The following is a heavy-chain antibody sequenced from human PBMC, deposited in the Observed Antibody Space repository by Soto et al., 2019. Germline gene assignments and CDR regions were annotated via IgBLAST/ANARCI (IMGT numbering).Heavy chain of an antibody. CDR1: GFTVSSNY. Sequence: EVQLAESGGGLVQPGGSLRLSCAASGFTVSSNYMSWVRQAPGKGLEWVSVMYSGGTTNYADSVKGRFTISRDNSKNTLYLQMNSLRAEDTAVYYCASDYDILTQAWGAFDIWGQGTMVTVSS. CDR3: ASDYDILTQAWGAFDI. J-gene: IGHJ3*02. D-gene: IGHD3-9*01. V-gene: IGHV3-66*01. CDR2: MYSGGTT.